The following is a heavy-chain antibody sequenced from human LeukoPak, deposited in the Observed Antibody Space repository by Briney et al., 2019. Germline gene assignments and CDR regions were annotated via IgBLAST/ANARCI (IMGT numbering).Heavy chain of an antibody. Sequence: ASVKVSCKASGYTFTGYYMYWVRQAPGQGLEWMGFLNPNTGGTSYAQKFQARATMTRDTSISTAYMELSGLRSDDTAVYYCARRYDFWSGYPTAFDYWGQGTLVTVSS. CDR3: ARRYDFWSGYPTAFDY. J-gene: IGHJ4*02. CDR1: GYTFTGYY. CDR2: LNPNTGGT. V-gene: IGHV1-2*02. D-gene: IGHD3-3*01.